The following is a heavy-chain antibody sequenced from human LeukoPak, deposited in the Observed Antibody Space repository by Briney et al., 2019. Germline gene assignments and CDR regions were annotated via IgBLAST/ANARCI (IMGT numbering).Heavy chain of an antibody. V-gene: IGHV4-34*01. CDR1: GGSFSGYY. J-gene: IGHJ4*02. D-gene: IGHD6-13*01. CDR2: INHSGST. CDR3: ARVGRIAAAAIFTKTLDY. Sequence: PSETLSLTCAVYGGSFSGYYWSWIRQPPGKGLEWIGEINHSGSTNYNPSLKSRVTISVDTSKNQFSLKLSSVTAADTAVYYCARVGRIAAAAIFTKTLDYWGQGTLVTVSS.